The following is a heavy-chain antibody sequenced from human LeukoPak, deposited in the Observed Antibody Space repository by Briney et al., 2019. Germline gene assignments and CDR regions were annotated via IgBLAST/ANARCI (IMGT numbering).Heavy chain of an antibody. J-gene: IGHJ4*02. CDR1: GFTFRSYA. CDR2: ISNVATL. V-gene: IGHV3-23*01. Sequence: RGSLRLSYAASGFTFRSYAMTWVRQAPGKGLEWVSEISNVATLKYADSVKGRFTISRDNSKNTLHLQMNSLRAEDTAAYYCVKSGPDFGDLPSEYYFDFWGQGTLVTVSS. D-gene: IGHD4-17*01. CDR3: VKSGPDFGDLPSEYYFDF.